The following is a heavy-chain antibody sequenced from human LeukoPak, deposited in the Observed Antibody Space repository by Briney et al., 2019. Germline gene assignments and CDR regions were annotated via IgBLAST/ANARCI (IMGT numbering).Heavy chain of an antibody. Sequence: GGSLRLSCAVSGFTVSGDYMSWVRQAPGKGLEWVSVIYSGGSTYYADSVKGRFTISRDNSKNTLHLQMNSLRVEDTAVYYCARHDWFDPWGQGTLVTVSS. V-gene: IGHV3-53*01. CDR2: IYSGGST. J-gene: IGHJ5*02. CDR3: ARHDWFDP. CDR1: GFTVSGDY.